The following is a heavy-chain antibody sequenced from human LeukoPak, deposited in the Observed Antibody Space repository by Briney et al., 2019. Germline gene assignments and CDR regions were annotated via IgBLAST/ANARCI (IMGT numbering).Heavy chain of an antibody. Sequence: GGSLRLSCAASGFTFTNNFMSWVRQVPGKGLEWVTNIKQDGSEKTYADSVRGRFTIFRDNAKDSVYLQMNSLRAEDSAIYYCAREGFYFFDFWGQGTLVTVSS. CDR2: IKQDGSEK. V-gene: IGHV3-7*01. CDR3: AREGFYFFDF. J-gene: IGHJ4*01. CDR1: GFTFTNNF.